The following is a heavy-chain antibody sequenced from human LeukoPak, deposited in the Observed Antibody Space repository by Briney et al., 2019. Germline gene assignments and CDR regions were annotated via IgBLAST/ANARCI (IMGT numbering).Heavy chain of an antibody. V-gene: IGHV4-30-4*08. CDR3: ATSSSMVRGVIIVFAFDI. CDR1: GGSISSGDYY. J-gene: IGHJ3*02. D-gene: IGHD3-10*01. Sequence: PSETLSLTCTVSGGSISSGDYYWSWIRQPPGKGLEWIGYIYYSGSTYYNPSLKSRVTISVDTSKNQFSLKLSSVTAADTAVYYCATSSSMVRGVIIVFAFDIWGQGTMVTVSS. CDR2: IYYSGST.